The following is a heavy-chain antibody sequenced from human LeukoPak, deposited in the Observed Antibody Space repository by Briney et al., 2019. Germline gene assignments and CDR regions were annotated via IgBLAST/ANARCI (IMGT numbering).Heavy chain of an antibody. CDR2: IYDSGST. V-gene: IGHV4-4*09. Sequence: PSETLSLTCTISGGSIGAYCWSWIRQPPGKGLEWIGYIYDSGSTKYNPSLKSRVTISVDTSKNQFSLKLRSVTTADTAVYFCARGRRDSFDGSGVIDCWGQGTLVTVSS. CDR3: ARGRRDSFDGSGVIDC. J-gene: IGHJ4*02. CDR1: GGSIGAYC. D-gene: IGHD3-22*01.